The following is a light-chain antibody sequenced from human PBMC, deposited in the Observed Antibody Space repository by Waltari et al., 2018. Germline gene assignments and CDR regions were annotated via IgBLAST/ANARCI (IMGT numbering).Light chain of an antibody. J-gene: IGLJ3*02. V-gene: IGLV2-14*03. CDR2: DVS. Sequence: QSALTQPASVSGFPGQSITISCTGTSSAIGAYNYVSWFQHHPGQAPNVVIYDVSGPPSGISNRFSGSKADNTASLTISGLQAEDEADYYCNSFTSSSTWVFGGGTKLTVL. CDR3: NSFTSSSTWV. CDR1: SSAIGAYNY.